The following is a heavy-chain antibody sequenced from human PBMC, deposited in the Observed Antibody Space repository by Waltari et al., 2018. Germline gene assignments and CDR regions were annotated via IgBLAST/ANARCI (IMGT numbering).Heavy chain of an antibody. J-gene: IGHJ6*03. D-gene: IGHD1-26*01. V-gene: IGHV3-23*03. CDR3: AKDGKWGIVGATGYYYYYMDV. Sequence: EVHRLEYGGALVQPGGSLRLSCAASGFPFSSDAMSWVRQAPGKGLEWFSVIYSGGSSTYYAASGKGRCTISRDNSKTTRYLQMNSLRAEDTAVYDCAKDGKWGIVGATGYYYYYMDVWGKGTTVTVSS. CDR1: GFPFSSDA. CDR2: IYSGGSST.